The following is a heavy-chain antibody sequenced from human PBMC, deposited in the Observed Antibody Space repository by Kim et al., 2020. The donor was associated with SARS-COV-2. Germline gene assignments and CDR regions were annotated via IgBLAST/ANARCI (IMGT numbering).Heavy chain of an antibody. Sequence: SETLSLNCTVSGGSISSSSYYWGWIRQPPGKGLEWIVSVYYSGTTYYTPSLKSRVTISVDTSKNQFSLKLNSVTAADNGLYYCVSSVKTGYEFDYWGQGNLVTVSS. D-gene: IGHD5-12*01. CDR1: GGSISSSSYY. J-gene: IGHJ4*02. V-gene: IGHV4-39*01. CDR3: VSSVKTGYEFDY. CDR2: VYYSGTT.